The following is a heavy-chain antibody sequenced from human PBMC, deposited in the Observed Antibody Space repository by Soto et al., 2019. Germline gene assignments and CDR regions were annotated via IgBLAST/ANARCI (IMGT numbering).Heavy chain of an antibody. CDR2: IYSGGST. CDR3: ARATYDILTGYYGDYFDC. V-gene: IGHV3-66*01. D-gene: IGHD3-9*01. J-gene: IGHJ4*02. CDR1: GFTVSSNY. Sequence: EVQLVESGGGLVQPGGSLRLSCAASGFTVSSNYMSWVRQAPGKGLEWVSVIYSGGSTYYADSVKGRFTISRDNSKHTLYLQMNSLRAEDTAVYYCARATYDILTGYYGDYFDCCGQGTLVTVSS.